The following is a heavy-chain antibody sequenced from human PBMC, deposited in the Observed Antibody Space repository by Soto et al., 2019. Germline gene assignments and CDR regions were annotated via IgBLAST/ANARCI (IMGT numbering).Heavy chain of an antibody. CDR2: INHSGST. D-gene: IGHD3-3*01. J-gene: IGHJ6*02. CDR3: ARDDAYYDFWSGYPHYYYYGMDV. CDR1: GGSFSGYY. V-gene: IGHV4-34*01. Sequence: SETLSLTCAVYGGSFSGYYWSWIRQPPGKGLEWIGEINHSGSTNYNPSLKSRVTISVDTSKNQFSLKLSSVTAADTAVYYCARDDAYYDFWSGYPHYYYYGMDVWGQGTTVTVSS.